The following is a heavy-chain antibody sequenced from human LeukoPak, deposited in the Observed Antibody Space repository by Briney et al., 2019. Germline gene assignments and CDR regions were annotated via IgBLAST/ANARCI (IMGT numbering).Heavy chain of an antibody. CDR3: ARDDSSWFIGY. CDR2: INHSGST. D-gene: IGHD6-13*01. V-gene: IGHV4-34*01. CDR1: GGSFSGYY. Sequence: SETLSLTCAVYGGSFSGYYWSWIRQPPGKGLEWIGEINHSGSTNYNPSLKSRVTISVDTSKNQFSLKLSSVTAADTAVYYCARDDSSWFIGYWGQGTLVTVSP. J-gene: IGHJ4*02.